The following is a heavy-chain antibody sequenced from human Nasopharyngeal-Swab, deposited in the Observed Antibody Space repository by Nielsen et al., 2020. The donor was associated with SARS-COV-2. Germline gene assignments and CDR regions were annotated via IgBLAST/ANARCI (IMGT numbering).Heavy chain of an antibody. Sequence: ASVKVSCKASGYTFAIYGINWVRQAPGQGLEWMGWISPYNGNTNYAERFQGRVTMTTDTSTNTAYMELRSLRSADTAVYYCARGRYCTSVNCYAKINDYWGQGTLVTVSS. CDR1: GYTFAIYG. J-gene: IGHJ4*02. CDR3: ARGRYCTSVNCYAKINDY. CDR2: ISPYNGNT. D-gene: IGHD2-2*01. V-gene: IGHV1-18*01.